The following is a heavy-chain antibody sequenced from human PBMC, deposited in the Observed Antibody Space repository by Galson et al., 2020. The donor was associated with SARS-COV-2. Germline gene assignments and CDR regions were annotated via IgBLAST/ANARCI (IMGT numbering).Heavy chain of an antibody. CDR3: VRDRYGGDY. J-gene: IGHJ4*02. D-gene: IGHD1-26*01. Sequence: GGSLRLSCAASGFMFGDHYISWVRQAPGKGLEWLSYITGSGSHRNYADSVQGRFTISRDNAKNSLFLQMNSLRAEDTAIYYCVRDRYGGDYWGQGTLVTVSS. CDR1: GFMFGDHY. CDR2: ITGSGSHR. V-gene: IGHV3-11*05.